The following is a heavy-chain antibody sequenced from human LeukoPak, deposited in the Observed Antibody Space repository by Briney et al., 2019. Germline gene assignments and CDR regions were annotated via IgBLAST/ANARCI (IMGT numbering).Heavy chain of an antibody. J-gene: IGHJ3*02. CDR2: IYYSGST. CDR1: GGSISSSSYS. V-gene: IGHV4-39*01. Sequence: PSETLSLTCTVSGGSISSSSYSWGWIRQPPGKGLEWIGSIYYSGSTYYNPSLKSRVTISVDTSKNQFSLKLSSVTAADTAVYYCARRTGEKRGYSYGYGAFDIWGQGTMVTVSS. D-gene: IGHD5-18*01. CDR3: ARRTGEKRGYSYGYGAFDI.